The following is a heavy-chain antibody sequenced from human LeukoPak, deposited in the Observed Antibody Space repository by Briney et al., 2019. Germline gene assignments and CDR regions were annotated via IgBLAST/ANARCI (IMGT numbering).Heavy chain of an antibody. D-gene: IGHD3-10*01. Sequence: PGGSLRLSCAASGFTFSNYWMSWVRQAPGKGLEWVSYISSSSSTIYYADSVKGRFTISRDNAKNSLYLQMNSLRAEDTAVYYCARVLGGMIRGVKLYYFDYWGQGTLVTVSS. J-gene: IGHJ4*02. CDR3: ARVLGGMIRGVKLYYFDY. CDR1: GFTFSNYW. V-gene: IGHV3-48*04. CDR2: ISSSSSTI.